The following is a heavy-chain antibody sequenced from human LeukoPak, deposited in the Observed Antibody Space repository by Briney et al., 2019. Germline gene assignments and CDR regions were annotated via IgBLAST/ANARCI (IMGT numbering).Heavy chain of an antibody. CDR3: ARKGPLRVATDYGMDV. Sequence: ASVKVSCKASGYTFTDYFIHWVRQAPGHGLEWMGWMNVKSGGTKYAEKFQGRVAMTRDMSIATAYLELRSLRSDDTAMYYCARKGPLRVATDYGMDVWGQGTTVTVSS. J-gene: IGHJ6*02. V-gene: IGHV1-2*02. CDR1: GYTFTDYF. CDR2: MNVKSGGT. D-gene: IGHD3-3*01.